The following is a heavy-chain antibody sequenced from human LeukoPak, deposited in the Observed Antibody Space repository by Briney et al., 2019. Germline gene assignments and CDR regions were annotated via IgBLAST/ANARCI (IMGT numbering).Heavy chain of an antibody. J-gene: IGHJ4*02. CDR2: IYYSGST. CDR3: AKNKGYGDPFPDFDY. D-gene: IGHD4-17*01. Sequence: SETLSLTCTVSGGSIRSSSYYWGWIRQPPGKGLEWIGSIYYSGSTYYNPSLKSRVTISVDTSKNQFSLKLSSVTAADTAVYYCAKNKGYGDPFPDFDYWGQGTLVTVSS. CDR1: GGSIRSSSYY. V-gene: IGHV4-39*01.